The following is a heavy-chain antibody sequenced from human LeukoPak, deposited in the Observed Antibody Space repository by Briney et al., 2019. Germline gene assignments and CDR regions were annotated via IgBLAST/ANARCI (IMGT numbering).Heavy chain of an antibody. D-gene: IGHD3-22*01. Sequence: PSETLSLTCSVSVGSINSYYWSWIRQPPGRGLEWIGYIFYSGSTNYNPSLKSRVTISVDTSKNQFSLKLSSVTAADTAVYYCARLQFGSGNYHEVDHWGQGTLVTVSS. J-gene: IGHJ4*02. V-gene: IGHV4-59*08. CDR2: IFYSGST. CDR3: ARLQFGSGNYHEVDH. CDR1: VGSINSYY.